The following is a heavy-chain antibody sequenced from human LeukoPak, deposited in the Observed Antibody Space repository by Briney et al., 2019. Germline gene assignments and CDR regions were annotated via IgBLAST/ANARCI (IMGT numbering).Heavy chain of an antibody. J-gene: IGHJ3*02. D-gene: IGHD6-13*01. CDR3: ARERAVGAAASDAFDI. Sequence: GASVKVSCKASGYTFTGYYMHWVRQAPGQGLEWMGWINPNSGGTNYAQKFQGRVTMTRDTSISTAYMELSRLRSDDTAVYYCARERAVGAAASDAFDIWGQGTMVTVSS. CDR1: GYTFTGYY. V-gene: IGHV1-2*02. CDR2: INPNSGGT.